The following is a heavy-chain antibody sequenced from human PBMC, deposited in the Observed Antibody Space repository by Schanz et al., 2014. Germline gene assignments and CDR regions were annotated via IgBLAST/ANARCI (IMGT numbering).Heavy chain of an antibody. Sequence: VHLVESGGGLVQPGGSLRLSCTASGFNSDDYAMHWVRQAPGKGLEWIGFIYYRGNTYYNPSLKSRVSISLDPSKTQFFLNLNSLTAADTAVYYCARVPEPGWFDPWGQGTLVTVSS. J-gene: IGHJ5*02. CDR1: GFNSDDYA. CDR2: IYYRGNT. CDR3: ARVPEPGWFDP. V-gene: IGHV4-31*02. D-gene: IGHD1-26*01.